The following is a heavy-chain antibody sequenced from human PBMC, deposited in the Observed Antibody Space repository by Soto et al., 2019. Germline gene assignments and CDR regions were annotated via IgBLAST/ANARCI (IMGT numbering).Heavy chain of an antibody. CDR2: ISSSRSYI. CDR1: GFNFSNYG. Sequence: EVQVVESGGGLVKPGGSLRLSCAASGFNFSNYGMNWVRQAPGKGLEWVSSISSSRSYISYADSVKGRFTISRDNAKNSVYLQMNSLRAEDTAVYYCARSDCTGTSCYVVWFDPWGQGTLVTVSS. CDR3: ARSDCTGTSCYVVWFDP. J-gene: IGHJ5*02. D-gene: IGHD2-2*01. V-gene: IGHV3-21*01.